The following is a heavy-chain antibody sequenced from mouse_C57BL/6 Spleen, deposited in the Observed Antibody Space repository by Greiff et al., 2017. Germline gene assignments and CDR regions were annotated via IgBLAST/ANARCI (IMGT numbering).Heavy chain of an antibody. CDR3: ARRYDYDGTWFAY. Sequence: QVQLKQSGAELAKPGASVKLSCKASGYTFTSYWMHWVKQRPGQGLEWIGYINPSSGYTKYNQKFKDKATLTADKSSSTAYMQLSSLTDEDSAVYYCARRYDYDGTWFAYWGQGTLVTVSA. D-gene: IGHD2-4*01. J-gene: IGHJ3*01. V-gene: IGHV1-7*01. CDR1: GYTFTSYW. CDR2: INPSSGYT.